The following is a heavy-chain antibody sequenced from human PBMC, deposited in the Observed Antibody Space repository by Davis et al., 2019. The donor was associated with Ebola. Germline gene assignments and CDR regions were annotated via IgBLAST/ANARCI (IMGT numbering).Heavy chain of an antibody. D-gene: IGHD5-12*01. CDR2: IWYDGSNK. V-gene: IGHV3-33*01. CDR1: GFTFSSYG. J-gene: IGHJ4*02. CDR3: ARVPIVATIRADY. Sequence: GGSLRLSCAASGFTFSSYGMHWVRQAPGKGLEWVAVIWYDGSNKYYADSVKGRFTISRDNSKNTLYLQMNSLRAEDTAVYYCARVPIVATIRADYWGQGTLVSVSS.